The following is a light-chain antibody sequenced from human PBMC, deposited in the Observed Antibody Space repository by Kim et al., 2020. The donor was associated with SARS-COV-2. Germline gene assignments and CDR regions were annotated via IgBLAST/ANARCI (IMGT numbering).Light chain of an antibody. J-gene: IGKJ4*01. CDR1: QGISSY. CDR2: AAS. Sequence: IQLTQSPPSLSASVGDRVTITCRASQGISSYFAWYQQKPGKAPKLLIYAASTLQSGVPSRFSGSRSGADFTLTISGLQPEDFATYYCQQLNAYPPVIFGTGTKLEIK. V-gene: IGKV1-9*01. CDR3: QQLNAYPPVI.